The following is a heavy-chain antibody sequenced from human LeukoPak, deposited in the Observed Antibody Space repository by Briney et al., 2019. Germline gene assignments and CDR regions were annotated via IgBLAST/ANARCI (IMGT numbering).Heavy chain of an antibody. D-gene: IGHD2-2*01. CDR1: GFTFSSYA. CDR2: ISGSGGST. CDR3: AKVLIIVVVPAATRAFDY. Sequence: GGSLRLSCAASGFTFSSYAMSWVRQAPGKGLDWVSAISGSGGSTYYADSVKGRFTISRDNSKNTLYLQMNSLRAEDTAVYYCAKVLIIVVVPAATRAFDYWGQGTLVTVSS. J-gene: IGHJ4*02. V-gene: IGHV3-23*01.